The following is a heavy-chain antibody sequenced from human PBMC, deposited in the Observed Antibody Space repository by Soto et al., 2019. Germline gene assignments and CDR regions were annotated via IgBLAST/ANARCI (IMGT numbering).Heavy chain of an antibody. J-gene: IGHJ4*02. CDR3: VKDTQWLETYFDS. CDR1: GFTFSSST. V-gene: IGHV3-21*04. CDR2: ITSISTYI. D-gene: IGHD6-19*01. Sequence: GGSLRLSCAASGFTFSSSTMNWVRQAPGKGLEWVSSITSISTYIYYADSVKGRFTISRDNPEHTLYLQMNNLEADDTAIYYCVKDTQWLETYFDSWGPGTLVTVSS.